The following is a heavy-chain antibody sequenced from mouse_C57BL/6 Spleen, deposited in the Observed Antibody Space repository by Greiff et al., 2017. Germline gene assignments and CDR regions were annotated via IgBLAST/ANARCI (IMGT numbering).Heavy chain of an antibody. J-gene: IGHJ2*01. CDR3: ARCVYGYDGFDY. D-gene: IGHD2-2*01. Sequence: EVKLQESGPVLVKPGPSVKISCKASGFTFTDYYMHWVKQSPGKSLEWIGLVYPYNGGTSYNQKFKGKATLTVDTSSSTAYIELNSLPSEDSAVYYCARCVYGYDGFDYWGQGTTLTVSS. V-gene: IGHV1-36*01. CDR2: VYPYNGGT. CDR1: GFTFTDYY.